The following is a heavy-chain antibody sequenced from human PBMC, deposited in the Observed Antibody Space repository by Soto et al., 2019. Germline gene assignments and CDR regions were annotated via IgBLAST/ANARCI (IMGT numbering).Heavy chain of an antibody. CDR1: GAPISSLTYY. Sequence: SETLSLTCAVSGAPISSLTYYWVWIRQPPGKGLEWIASISLGGTTYYSPSLKSRLTASLDTSNNQVSLILSSVTVTDTAVYFCVKQAAGSMSSEWGPGTLVTVSS. D-gene: IGHD6-6*01. CDR3: VKQAAGSMSSE. V-gene: IGHV4-39*01. CDR2: ISLGGTT. J-gene: IGHJ4*02.